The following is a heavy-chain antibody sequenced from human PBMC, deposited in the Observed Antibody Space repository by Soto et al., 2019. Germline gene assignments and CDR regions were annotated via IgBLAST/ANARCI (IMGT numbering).Heavy chain of an antibody. Sequence: GSLRLSCAASGFTFSSYSMNWVRQAPGKGLEWVSSISSSSSYIYYADSVKGRFTISRDNAKNSLYLQMNSLRAEDTAVYYCAKKSVVAAYYGYFDYWGQGTLVTVSS. J-gene: IGHJ4*02. V-gene: IGHV3-21*01. CDR2: ISSSSSYI. CDR1: GFTFSSYS. CDR3: AKKSVVAAYYGYFDY. D-gene: IGHD2-15*01.